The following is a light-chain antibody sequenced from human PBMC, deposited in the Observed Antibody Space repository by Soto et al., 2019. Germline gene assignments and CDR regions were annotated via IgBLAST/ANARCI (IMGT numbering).Light chain of an antibody. J-gene: IGKJ1*01. Sequence: EMLMTQSPASLSVSPGEKVSLSCWASQSVTNKLAWYQQRPGQPPRLLLYDASTRATGVPATFSGSGSGTDLVLTIRPFNPEDFGFYHSLHYHYGPGTRGKGTKVDIK. V-gene: IGKV3-15*01. CDR2: DAS. CDR3: LHYHYGPGT. CDR1: QSVTNK.